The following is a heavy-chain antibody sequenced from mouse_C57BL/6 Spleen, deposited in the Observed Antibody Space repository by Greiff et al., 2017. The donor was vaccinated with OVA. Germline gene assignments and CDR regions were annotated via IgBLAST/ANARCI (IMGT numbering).Heavy chain of an antibody. Sequence: EVQLVESGGGLVQPGGSLKLSCAASGFTFSDYYMYWVRQTPEKRLEWVAYISNGGGSTYYPDTVKGRFTISRDNAKTTLYLQMSRLKSEDTAMYYCARGGKYGNYFYYAMDYWGQGTSVTVSS. CDR1: GFTFSDYY. D-gene: IGHD2-1*01. CDR3: ARGGKYGNYFYYAMDY. J-gene: IGHJ4*01. CDR2: ISNGGGST. V-gene: IGHV5-12*01.